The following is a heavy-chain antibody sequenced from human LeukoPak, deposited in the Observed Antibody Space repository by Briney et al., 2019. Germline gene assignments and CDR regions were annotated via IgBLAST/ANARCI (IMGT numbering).Heavy chain of an antibody. CDR3: ARDRRDSSWEFDY. CDR1: GFTFSSYG. V-gene: IGHV3-33*01. Sequence: GGSLRLSCAASGFTFSSYGMHWVRQAPGKGLEWVAVIWYDRSNKYYADSVKGRFTISRDNSKNTLYLQMNSLRAEDTAVYYCARDRRDSSWEFDYWGQGTLVTVSS. CDR2: IWYDRSNK. J-gene: IGHJ4*02. D-gene: IGHD6-13*01.